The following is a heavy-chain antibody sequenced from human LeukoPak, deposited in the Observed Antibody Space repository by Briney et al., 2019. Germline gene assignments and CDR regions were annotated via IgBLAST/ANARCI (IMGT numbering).Heavy chain of an antibody. CDR3: ARAYNWNYDDAFDI. Sequence: GASVKVSCKASGYTFSNYDITWVRQAPGQGLEWMGGIIPIFGTANYAQKFQGRVTITTDESTSTAYMELSSLRSEDTAVYYCARAYNWNYDDAFDIWGQGTMVTVSS. CDR2: IIPIFGTA. CDR1: GYTFSNYD. J-gene: IGHJ3*02. V-gene: IGHV1-69*05. D-gene: IGHD1-7*01.